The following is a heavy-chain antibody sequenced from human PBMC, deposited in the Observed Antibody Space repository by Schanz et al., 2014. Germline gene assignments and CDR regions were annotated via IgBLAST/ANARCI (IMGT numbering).Heavy chain of an antibody. J-gene: IGHJ5*02. CDR1: GFTFSNAW. CDR2: IKSRSDGGTT. Sequence: EAQVVESGGGLVKPGGSLRLSCVASGFTFSNAWMNWVRQGPGNRLKWVGRIKSRSDGGTTDYAAPVKGRFIISRDDSRNTLYLQMSGLKTEDTAVYYCSTTPNFYASGTYSWFDPWGQGTRVTVSS. V-gene: IGHV3-15*01. CDR3: STTPNFYASGTYSWFDP. D-gene: IGHD3-10*01.